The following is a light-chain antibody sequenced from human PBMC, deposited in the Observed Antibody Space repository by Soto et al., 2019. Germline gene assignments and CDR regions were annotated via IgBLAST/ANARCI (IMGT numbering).Light chain of an antibody. CDR3: PPHTNYRTWP. Sequence: IQMKQSAYTESASVGDRVIINCRASQSIGTWLAWYQQKPGKAPKSLIYAASSLQSGVPSRFSGSGSGTEFTLTISSLQPEEFATYCCPPHTNYRTWPSGQGTKVDIK. CDR1: QSIGTW. V-gene: IGKV1-5*01. CDR2: AAS. J-gene: IGKJ1*01.